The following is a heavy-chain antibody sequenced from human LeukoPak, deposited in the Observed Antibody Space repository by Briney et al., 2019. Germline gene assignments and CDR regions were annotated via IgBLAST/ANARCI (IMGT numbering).Heavy chain of an antibody. J-gene: IGHJ3*02. V-gene: IGHV1-69*05. CDR3: ARDRVAATDAFDI. Sequence: SVKVSCKASGGTFSSYAISWVRQAPGQGLEWMGRIIPIFGTANYAQKFQGRVTITTDESTSTAYMELSSLRSENTAVYYCARDRVAATDAFDIWGQGTMVTVSS. CDR2: IIPIFGTA. CDR1: GGTFSSYA. D-gene: IGHD2-15*01.